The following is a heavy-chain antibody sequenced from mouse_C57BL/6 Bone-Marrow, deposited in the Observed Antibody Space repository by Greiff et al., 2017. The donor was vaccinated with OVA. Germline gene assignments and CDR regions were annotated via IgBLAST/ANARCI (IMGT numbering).Heavy chain of an antibody. V-gene: IGHV1-85*01. CDR3: AREGYGKGFAY. D-gene: IGHD1-1*01. J-gene: IGHJ3*01. CDR1: GYTFPSYD. CDR2: IYPRDGST. Sequence: VQLQQSGPELVKPGASVKLSCKASGYTFPSYDINWVKQRPGQGLEWIGWIYPRDGSTKYNEKFKGKATLTVDTSSSTAYMELHSLTSEDSAVFSCAREGYGKGFAYWGQGTLVTVSA.